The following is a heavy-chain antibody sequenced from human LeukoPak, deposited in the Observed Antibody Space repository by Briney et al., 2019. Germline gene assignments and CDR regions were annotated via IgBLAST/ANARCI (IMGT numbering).Heavy chain of an antibody. J-gene: IGHJ6*02. CDR1: GFTFSSYA. V-gene: IGHV3-64*01. CDR2: ISSNGGST. Sequence: GGSLRLSCAASGFTFSSYAMHWVRQAPGKGLEYVSAISSNGGSTYYANSVKGRFTISRDNSKNTLYLQMGSLRAEDMAVYYCARAGSGSYYFYGMDVWGQGTTVTVSS. CDR3: ARAGSGSYYFYGMDV. D-gene: IGHD3-10*01.